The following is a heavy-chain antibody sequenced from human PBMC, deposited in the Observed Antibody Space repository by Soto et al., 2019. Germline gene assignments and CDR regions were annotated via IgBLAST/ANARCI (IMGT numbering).Heavy chain of an antibody. J-gene: IGHJ4*02. D-gene: IGHD3-22*01. V-gene: IGHV4-31*03. CDR3: ARESSGYRRGIDY. Sequence: QMQLQESGPGLVKPSQTLSLTCTVSGGSISSGGYYWSWIRQHPGKGLEWIGYIYYSGSTYYNPSLKSRVTISVDTSKNQFSLKLSSVTAADTAVYYCARESSGYRRGIDYWGQGTLVTVSS. CDR2: IYYSGST. CDR1: GGSISSGGYY.